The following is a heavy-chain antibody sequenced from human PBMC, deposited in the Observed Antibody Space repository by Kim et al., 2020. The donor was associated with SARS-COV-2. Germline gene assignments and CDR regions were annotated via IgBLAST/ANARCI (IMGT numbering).Heavy chain of an antibody. V-gene: IGHV1-3*04. D-gene: IGHD3-3*01. CDR2: INTGNGNT. CDR1: GYTFTSYA. CDR3: ARDYDFWSGYSRNWFDS. J-gene: IGHJ5*01. Sequence: ASVKVSCKASGYTFTSYAIHWLRQAPGQSLECVGWINTGNGNTKYSQKLQGRVTITRDTSATTAYMELSSLAFEDTAVYFCARDYDFWSGYSRNWFDSWGRGTLVTVSS.